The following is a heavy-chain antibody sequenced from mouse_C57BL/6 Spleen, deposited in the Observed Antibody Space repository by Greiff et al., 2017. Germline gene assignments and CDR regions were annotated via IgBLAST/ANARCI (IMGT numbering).Heavy chain of an antibody. V-gene: IGHV5-6*01. D-gene: IGHD3-3*01. J-gene: IGHJ2*01. CDR1: GFTFSSYG. Sequence: EVQLQESGGDLVKPGGSLKLSCAASGFTFSSYGMSWVRQTPDKRLEWVATISSGGSYTYYPDSVKGRFTISRDNAKNTLYLQMSSLKSEDTAMYYCARHARGDYYFDYWGQGTTLTVSS. CDR2: ISSGGSYT. CDR3: ARHARGDYYFDY.